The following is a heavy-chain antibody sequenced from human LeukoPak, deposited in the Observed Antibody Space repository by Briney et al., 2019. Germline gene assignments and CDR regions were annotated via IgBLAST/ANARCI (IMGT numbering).Heavy chain of an antibody. J-gene: IGHJ5*02. V-gene: IGHV4-59*08. Sequence: SETLSLTCTVSGDSISGSWCSWIRQPPGKGLEWIGYSYYGSSTNYNPSLRSRVTISLDTSKNQFSLKLSSVTAADTAVYYCARVLRYFGGFDPWGQGTLVTVFS. CDR1: GDSISGSW. CDR3: ARVLRYFGGFDP. CDR2: SYYGSST. D-gene: IGHD3-9*01.